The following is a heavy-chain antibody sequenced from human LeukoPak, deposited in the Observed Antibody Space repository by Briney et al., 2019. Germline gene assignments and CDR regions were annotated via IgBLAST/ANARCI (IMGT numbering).Heavy chain of an antibody. CDR1: GFTFSTYA. CDR2: ISYGGSNK. Sequence: PGGSLRLSCAASGFTFSTYAMHWVRQAPGKGLDWVAFISYGGSNKFYADSVKGRFTISRDNSKNTLFLQMNSLRAEDTAIYYCAKDRDYYGSGSDYWGQGALVTVSS. V-gene: IGHV3-30-3*01. J-gene: IGHJ4*02. D-gene: IGHD3-10*01. CDR3: AKDRDYYGSGSDY.